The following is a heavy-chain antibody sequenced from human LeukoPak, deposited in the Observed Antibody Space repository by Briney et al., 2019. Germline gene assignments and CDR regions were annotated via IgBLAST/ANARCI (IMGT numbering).Heavy chain of an antibody. CDR1: GYTFTSYG. Sequence: ASVKVSCKASGYTFTSYGITWVRQAPGQGLEWMGWISAYNGNTNYAQNVQGRVTMSRDTSTSTAYMELRSLRSDDTAVYYCARLDIVSILFDSWGQGTLVTVSS. V-gene: IGHV1-18*01. J-gene: IGHJ4*02. CDR2: ISAYNGNT. D-gene: IGHD5/OR15-5a*01. CDR3: ARLDIVSILFDS.